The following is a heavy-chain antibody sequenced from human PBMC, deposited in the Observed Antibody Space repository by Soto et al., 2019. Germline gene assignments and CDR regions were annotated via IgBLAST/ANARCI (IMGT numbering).Heavy chain of an antibody. CDR2: INHSGST. CDR1: GGSFSGYY. V-gene: IGHV4-34*01. Sequence: SETLSLTCAVYGGSFSGYYWSWIRQPPGKGLEWIGEINHSGSTNYNPSLKSRVTISVDTSKNQFSLKLSSVTAADTVVYYCASPGGYGHYYGSGSAMGYWGQGTLVTVSS. J-gene: IGHJ4*02. CDR3: ASPGGYGHYYGSGSAMGY. D-gene: IGHD3-10*01.